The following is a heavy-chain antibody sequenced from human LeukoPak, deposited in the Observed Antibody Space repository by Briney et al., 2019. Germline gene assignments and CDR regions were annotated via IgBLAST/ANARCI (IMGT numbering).Heavy chain of an antibody. CDR2: IYYSGST. CDR3: ASGGYSYASHL. CDR1: GGSISSYY. J-gene: IGHJ2*01. Sequence: TSETLSLTCTVSGGSISSYYWSWIRQPPGEGLEWIGYIYYSGSTNYNPSLKSRVTISVDTSKNQFSLKLSSVTAADTAVYYCASGGYSYASHLWGRGTLVTVSS. D-gene: IGHD5-18*01. V-gene: IGHV4-59*01.